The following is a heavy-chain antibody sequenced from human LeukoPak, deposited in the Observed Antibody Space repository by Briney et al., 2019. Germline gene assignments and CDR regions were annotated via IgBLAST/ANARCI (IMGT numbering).Heavy chain of an antibody. V-gene: IGHV3-11*01. D-gene: IGHD4-17*01. CDR2: ISSSGSTI. Sequence: GGSLRLSCAASGFTFSDYYMSWMRQAPGKGLEWVSYISSSGSTIYYADSVKGRFTISRDNAKNSLYLQMNGLRAEDTAVYYCARGRRWATVTTSGEGAEYFQHWGQGTLVTVSS. CDR1: GFTFSDYY. CDR3: ARGRRWATVTTSGEGAEYFQH. J-gene: IGHJ1*01.